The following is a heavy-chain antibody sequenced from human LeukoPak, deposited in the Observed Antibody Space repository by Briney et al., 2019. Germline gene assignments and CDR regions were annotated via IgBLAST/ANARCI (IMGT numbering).Heavy chain of an antibody. J-gene: IGHJ5*02. CDR3: AGAAGDNWFDP. V-gene: IGHV3-48*03. CDR1: GFTFSSYE. Sequence: GGSLRLSCVASGFTFSSYEMTWVRQAPGKGLEWLSYISSSGSTIYYADSVKGRFTISRDNAKNSLYLQMNSLRAEDTAVYYCAGAAGDNWFDPWGQGTLVTVSS. D-gene: IGHD6-13*01. CDR2: ISSSGSTI.